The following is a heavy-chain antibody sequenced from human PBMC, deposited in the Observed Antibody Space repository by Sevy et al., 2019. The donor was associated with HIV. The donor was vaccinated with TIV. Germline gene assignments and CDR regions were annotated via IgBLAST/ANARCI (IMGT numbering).Heavy chain of an antibody. CDR2: IYTSGST. V-gene: IGHV4-4*07. Sequence: SETLSLTCTVSGGSISSYYWSWIRQPAGKGLEWIGRIYTSGSTNYNPSLKSRVTMSLDTSKNQLSLRLSSVTPADTAVDYCARNGSVVVPAADGKAYYYYYMDVWCKGTTVSVSS. CDR1: GGSISSYY. J-gene: IGHJ6*03. D-gene: IGHD2-2*01. CDR3: ARNGSVVVPAADGKAYYYYYMDV.